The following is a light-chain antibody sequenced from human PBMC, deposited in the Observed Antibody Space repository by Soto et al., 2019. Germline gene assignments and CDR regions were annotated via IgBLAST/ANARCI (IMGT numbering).Light chain of an antibody. J-gene: IGLJ1*01. V-gene: IGLV2-14*01. CDR1: SSDVGGYNY. CDR2: EVS. Sequence: QSALTQPASVSGSPGQSITISCTGTSSDVGGYNYVSWYQHHPGKAPKLMIYEVSNRPSGVSYRFSGSKSGNTASLTISGLQAEDEADYYCNSYTGSGSVFGTGTKLTVL. CDR3: NSYTGSGSV.